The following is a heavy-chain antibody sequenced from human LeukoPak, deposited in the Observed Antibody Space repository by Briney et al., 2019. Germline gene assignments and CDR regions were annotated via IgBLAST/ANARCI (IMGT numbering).Heavy chain of an antibody. J-gene: IGHJ4*02. D-gene: IGHD3-10*01. Sequence: SETLSLTCTVSGGSTTNYYWSRIRQPPGKGLEWIGYIYYSGSTKYKSSLKSRVTISVDTSKNQFSLKLSSVTAADTAVYYCARGKEVITMLRGLKPGYYFDYWGQGTLVTVSS. CDR1: GGSTTNYY. V-gene: IGHV4-59*01. CDR3: ARGKEVITMLRGLKPGYYFDY. CDR2: IYYSGST.